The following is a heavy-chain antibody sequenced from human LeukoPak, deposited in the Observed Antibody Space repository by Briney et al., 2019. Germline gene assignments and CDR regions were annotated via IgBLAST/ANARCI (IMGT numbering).Heavy chain of an antibody. V-gene: IGHV4-39*07. J-gene: IGHJ4*02. Sequence: SETLSLTCTVSGGSISSGSYYWGWIRQPPGKGLEWIGSIYYSGSTYYNPSLKSRVTISVDTSKNQFSLKLSSVTAADTAVYYCARVRDYGDYVLGSGPSYFDYWGQGTLVAVSS. CDR1: GGSISSGSYY. CDR3: ARVRDYGDYVLGSGPSYFDY. D-gene: IGHD4-17*01. CDR2: IYYSGST.